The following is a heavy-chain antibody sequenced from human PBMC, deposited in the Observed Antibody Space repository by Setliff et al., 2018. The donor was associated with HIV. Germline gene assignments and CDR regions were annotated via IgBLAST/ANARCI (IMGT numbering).Heavy chain of an antibody. CDR3: ARVSVVMIVVVITPYYMDV. CDR2: VNHSGST. CDR1: GGSFSGYY. Sequence: SETLSLTCAAYGGSFSGYYWSWIRQPPGKGLEWIGEVNHSGSTNYNPSLKSRVSISVDTSKNQFSLKLSPVTAADTAVYYCARVSVVMIVVVITPYYMDVWGQGTTVTVSS. V-gene: IGHV4-34*01. J-gene: IGHJ6*03. D-gene: IGHD3-22*01.